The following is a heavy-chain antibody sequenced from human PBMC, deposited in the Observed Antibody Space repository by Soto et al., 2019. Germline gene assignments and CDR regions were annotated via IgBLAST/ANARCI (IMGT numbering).Heavy chain of an antibody. D-gene: IGHD2-15*01. CDR3: ARPYCSGGSCYDKGYYYYYGMDV. V-gene: IGHV3-11*01. J-gene: IGHJ6*02. CDR1: GFTFSDYY. CDR2: ISSSGSTI. Sequence: GGSLRLSCVASGFTFSDYYMSWIRQAPGKGLEWVSYISSSGSTIYYADSVKGRFTISRDNAKNSLYLQMNSLRAEDTAVYYCARPYCSGGSCYDKGYYYYYGMDVWGQGTTVTVSS.